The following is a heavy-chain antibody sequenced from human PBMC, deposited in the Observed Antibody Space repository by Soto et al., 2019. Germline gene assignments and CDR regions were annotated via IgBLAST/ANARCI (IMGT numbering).Heavy chain of an antibody. Sequence: GGSLRLSCAASGFTFDDYGMSWVRQAPGKGLEWVSGINWNGGSTGYADSVKGRFTISRDNAKNSLYLQMNSLRAEDTALYHCASSGSGSYYNDAFDIWGQGTMVTVSS. CDR3: ASSGSGSYYNDAFDI. CDR1: GFTFDDYG. CDR2: INWNGGST. V-gene: IGHV3-20*01. J-gene: IGHJ3*02. D-gene: IGHD3-10*01.